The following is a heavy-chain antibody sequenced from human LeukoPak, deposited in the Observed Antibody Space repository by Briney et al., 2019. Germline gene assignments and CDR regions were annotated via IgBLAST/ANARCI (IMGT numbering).Heavy chain of an antibody. CDR2: INSDGSST. J-gene: IGHJ5*02. V-gene: IGHV3-74*01. CDR1: GFTFSSYW. Sequence: PGGSLRLSCAASGFTFSSYWMHWVRQAPGKGLVWVSRINSDGSSTSYADSVKGRFTISRDNAKTTLYLQMNSLRAEDTAVYYCARESSGVYYDSSGYPRLLNWFDPWGQGTLVTVSS. CDR3: ARESSGVYYDSSGYPRLLNWFDP. D-gene: IGHD3-22*01.